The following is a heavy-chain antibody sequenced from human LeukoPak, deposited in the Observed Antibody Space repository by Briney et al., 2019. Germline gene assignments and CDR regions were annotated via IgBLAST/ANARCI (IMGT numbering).Heavy chain of an antibody. CDR2: IWYDGSNK. J-gene: IGHJ4*02. D-gene: IGHD3-3*01. Sequence: GGSLRLSCAASGFTFSSYGMHWVRQAPGKGLEWVAVIWYDGSNKYYADSVKGRFTISRDNSKNTLYLQMNSLRDEDTAVYYCAGVTILAYWGQGTLVTVSS. CDR3: AGVTILAY. V-gene: IGHV3-33*08. CDR1: GFTFSSYG.